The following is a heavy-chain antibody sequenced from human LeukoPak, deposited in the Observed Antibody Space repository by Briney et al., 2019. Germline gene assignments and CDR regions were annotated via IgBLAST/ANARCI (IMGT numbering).Heavy chain of an antibody. D-gene: IGHD4-23*01. J-gene: IGHJ4*02. CDR2: ISAYNGNT. CDR3: ARDKKSSTVVTTRRLDY. CDR1: GYTFTSYG. Sequence: ALVKVSCKASGYTFTSYGISWVRQAPGQGLEWMGWISAYNGNTNYAQKLQGRVTMTTDTSTSTAYMELRSLRSDDTAVYYCARDKKSSTVVTTRRLDYWGQGTLVTVSS. V-gene: IGHV1-18*01.